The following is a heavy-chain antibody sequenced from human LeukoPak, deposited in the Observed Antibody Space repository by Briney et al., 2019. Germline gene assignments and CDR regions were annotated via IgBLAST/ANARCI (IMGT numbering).Heavy chain of an antibody. V-gene: IGHV3-NL1*01. CDR1: GFTFSSYG. J-gene: IGHJ4*02. D-gene: IGHD3-10*01. CDR2: IYSSST. CDR3: AREAVQGYCDY. Sequence: GGSLRLSCAASGFTFSSYGMHWVRQAPGKGLEWVSVIYSSSTYYADSVKGRFTISRDNSKNTLYLQMNSLRAEDTAVYYCAREAVQGYCDYWGQGTLVTVSS.